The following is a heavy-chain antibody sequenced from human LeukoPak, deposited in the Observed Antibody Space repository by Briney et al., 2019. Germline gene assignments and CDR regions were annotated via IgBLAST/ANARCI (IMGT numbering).Heavy chain of an antibody. D-gene: IGHD3-22*01. J-gene: IGHJ4*02. CDR2: ISGSGGST. Sequence: GGSLRLSCAASGFTSSSYAMSWVRQAPGKGLEWVSAISGSGGSTYYADSVKGRFTISRDNSKNTLYLQMNSLRAEDTAVYYCAKERSYDSSGYPEYDYWGQGTLVTVSS. V-gene: IGHV3-23*01. CDR1: GFTSSSYA. CDR3: AKERSYDSSGYPEYDY.